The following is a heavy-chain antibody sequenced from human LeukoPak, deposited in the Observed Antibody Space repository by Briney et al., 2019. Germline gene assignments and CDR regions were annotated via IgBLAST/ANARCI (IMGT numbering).Heavy chain of an antibody. V-gene: IGHV4-39*01. D-gene: IGHD2-2*01. CDR3: ARLVLRTIDY. J-gene: IGHJ4*02. CDR1: GGSISSSSYY. Sequence: SETLSLTCAVSGGSISSSSYYWGWIRQPPGKGLEWIGSIYYSGSTYYNPSLKSRVTISVDTSKNQFSLKLSSVTAADTAVYYCARLVLRTIDYWGQGTLVTVSS. CDR2: IYYSGST.